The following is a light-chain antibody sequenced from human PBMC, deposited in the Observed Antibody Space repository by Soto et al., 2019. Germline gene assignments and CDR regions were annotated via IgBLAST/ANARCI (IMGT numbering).Light chain of an antibody. CDR1: SGDVGNYDL. Sequence: QSALTQPASVSGSPGQSITISCSGSSGDVGNYDLVSWYQQIPGKAPQLMIFEVRRRPSRVSDRFSGSKSGNTASLTISGLQAEDEGDFYCCSYAGNGAWVFGGGTKLTVL. CDR3: CSYAGNGAWV. J-gene: IGLJ3*02. CDR2: EVR. V-gene: IGLV2-23*02.